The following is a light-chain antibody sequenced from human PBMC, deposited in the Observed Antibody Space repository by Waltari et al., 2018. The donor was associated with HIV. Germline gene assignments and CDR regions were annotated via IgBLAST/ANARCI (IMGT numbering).Light chain of an antibody. CDR3: QQTNSFPFT. Sequence: DIQLTQPPSSVSAYVGDRVTLTCRATQGISTWLAWYQQKPGNAPKVLISGASNLEPGVPSRFSGSGSGTSFSLTITSLQADDFAVYYCQQTNSFPFTFGQGTRLEIK. CDR2: GAS. J-gene: IGKJ5*01. CDR1: QGISTW. V-gene: IGKV1-12*01.